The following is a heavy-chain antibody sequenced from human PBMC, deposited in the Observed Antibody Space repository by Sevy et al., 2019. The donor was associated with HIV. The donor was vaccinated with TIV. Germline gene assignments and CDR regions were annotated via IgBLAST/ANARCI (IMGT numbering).Heavy chain of an antibody. V-gene: IGHV1-46*01. CDR1: GDTFTNNY. J-gene: IGHJ4*02. Sequence: SSLKVSCKASGDTFTNNYMHWVRQAPGQGLEWMGIIDPSVGNASYAQKFQGRVSMTRDTSTSTIYLDRRSLRSEDTAVYYCVRADPAQHFDSWGQGTLVTVSS. CDR2: IDPSVGNA. CDR3: VRADPAQHFDS.